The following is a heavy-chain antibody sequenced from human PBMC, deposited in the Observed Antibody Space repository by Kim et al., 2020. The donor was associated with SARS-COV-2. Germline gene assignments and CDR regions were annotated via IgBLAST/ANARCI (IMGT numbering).Heavy chain of an antibody. V-gene: IGHV4-34*01. J-gene: IGHJ4*02. CDR3: ARGPAAAVGRTVYYFDY. CDR1: GGSFSGYY. CDR2: INHSGST. D-gene: IGHD6-13*01. Sequence: SETLSLTCAVYGGSFSGYYWSWIRQPPGKGLEWIGEINHSGSTNYNPSLKSRVTISVDTSKNQFSLKLSSVTAADTAVYYCARGPAAAVGRTVYYFDYWGQGTLVTVSS.